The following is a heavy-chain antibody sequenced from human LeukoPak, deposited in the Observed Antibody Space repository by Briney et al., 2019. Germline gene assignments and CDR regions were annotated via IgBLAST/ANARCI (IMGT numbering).Heavy chain of an antibody. J-gene: IGHJ5*02. D-gene: IGHD2-15*01. Sequence: ASVKVSCRASGYTFTSYGISWVRQAPGQGLEWMGWISAYNGNTNYAQKLQGRVTMTTDTSTSTACMELRSLRSDDTAVYYCARVEEVVVAATTGLYNWFDPWGQGTLVTVSS. V-gene: IGHV1-18*01. CDR3: ARVEEVVVAATTGLYNWFDP. CDR2: ISAYNGNT. CDR1: GYTFTSYG.